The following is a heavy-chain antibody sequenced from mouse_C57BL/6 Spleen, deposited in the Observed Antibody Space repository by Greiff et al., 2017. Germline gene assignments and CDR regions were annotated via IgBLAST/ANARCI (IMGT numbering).Heavy chain of an antibody. CDR1: GYTFTSYW. Sequence: QVQLQQPGAELVKPGASVKLSCKASGYTFTSYWMHWVKQRPGQGLEWIGMIDPNSGSTNYNEKFKSKATLTVDKSSSTAYMQLSSLTSEDSAVYYCAGSLTTVGYFDVWGTGTTVTVSS. J-gene: IGHJ1*03. CDR2: IDPNSGST. D-gene: IGHD1-1*01. CDR3: AGSLTTVGYFDV. V-gene: IGHV1-64*01.